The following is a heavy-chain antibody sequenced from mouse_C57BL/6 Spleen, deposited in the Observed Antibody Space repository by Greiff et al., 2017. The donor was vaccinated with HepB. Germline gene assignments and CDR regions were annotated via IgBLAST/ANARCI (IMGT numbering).Heavy chain of an antibody. CDR2: IDPETGGT. CDR3: TRKGWLLFDY. Sequence: VQLQQSGAELVRPGASVTLSCKASGYTFTDYEMHWVKQTPVHGLEWIGAIDPETGGTAYNQKFKGKAILTADKSSSTAYMELRSLTSEDSAVYYCTRKGWLLFDYWGQGTTLTVSS. J-gene: IGHJ2*01. CDR1: GYTFTDYE. D-gene: IGHD2-3*01. V-gene: IGHV1-15*01.